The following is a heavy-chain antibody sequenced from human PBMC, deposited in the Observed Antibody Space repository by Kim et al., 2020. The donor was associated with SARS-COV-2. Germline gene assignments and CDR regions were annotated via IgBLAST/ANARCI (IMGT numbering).Heavy chain of an antibody. CDR1: GFTFSNHA. D-gene: IGHD1-26*01. V-gene: IGHV3-23*01. J-gene: IGHJ1*01. CDR3: AKDLGSNGAGANLST. Sequence: GGSLRLSCGASGFTFSNHAMSWVRQAPGKGLEWLSFISSSGEKTNYAGSVKGRFTISRDSSKNMVYLQMNNLRVDDTAIYYCAKDLGSNGAGANLSTWG. CDR2: ISSSGEKT.